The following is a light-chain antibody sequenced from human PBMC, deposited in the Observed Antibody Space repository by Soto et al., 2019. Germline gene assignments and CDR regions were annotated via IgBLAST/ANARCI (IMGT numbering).Light chain of an antibody. V-gene: IGLV2-14*01. CDR1: SSDVGGYNY. Sequence: SVLTQPASVSGSPGQSITISCTGTSSDVGGYNYVSWYQQHPGKAPKLMIYEVSNRPSGVSNRFSGSKSGNTASLTISGLQAEDEADYYCSSYTSSSFYVFGTGTKVTVL. CDR2: EVS. CDR3: SSYTSSSFYV. J-gene: IGLJ1*01.